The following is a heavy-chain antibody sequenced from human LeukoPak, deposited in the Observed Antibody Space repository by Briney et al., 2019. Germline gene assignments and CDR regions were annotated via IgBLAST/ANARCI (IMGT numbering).Heavy chain of an antibody. CDR3: ARGGYCSGGSCYSFDY. CDR1: GGSISSGGYY. D-gene: IGHD2-15*01. V-gene: IGHV4-31*03. J-gene: IGHJ4*02. CDR2: IYYSGST. Sequence: SETLSLTCTVSGGSISSGGYYWSWIRQHPGKGLEWIGYIYYSGSTYYNPSLKSGVTISVDTSKNQFSLKLSSVTAADTAVYYCARGGYCSGGSCYSFDYWGQGTLVTVSS.